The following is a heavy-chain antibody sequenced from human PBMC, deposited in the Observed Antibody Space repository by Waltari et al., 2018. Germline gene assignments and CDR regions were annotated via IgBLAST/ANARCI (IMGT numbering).Heavy chain of an antibody. J-gene: IGHJ4*02. Sequence: QVQLVESGGGVVQPGRSLRLSCAASGFTFSSYAMHWVRQAPGKGLEWVAVISYDVSNKYYADSVKGRFTISRDNSKNTLYLQMNSLRAEDTAVYYCARDGWGTMVQGGDYWGQGTLVTVSS. CDR2: ISYDVSNK. D-gene: IGHD3-10*01. CDR1: GFTFSSYA. V-gene: IGHV3-30-3*01. CDR3: ARDGWGTMVQGGDY.